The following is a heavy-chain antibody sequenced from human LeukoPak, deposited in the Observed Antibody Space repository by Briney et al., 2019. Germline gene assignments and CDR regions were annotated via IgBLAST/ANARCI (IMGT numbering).Heavy chain of an antibody. J-gene: IGHJ6*03. CDR2: IRYDGDDK. V-gene: IGHV3-30*02. CDR3: AKVHTEYYYGSGRYYRDGDYYYMDV. D-gene: IGHD3-10*01. CDR1: GFTFSRYG. Sequence: GGSLRLSCAASGFTFSRYGMHWVRQAPGKGLEWVAFIRYDGDDKYYADSVKGRFTISRDNSKTTMYLQMNSLRADDTAVYYCAKVHTEYYYGSGRYYRDGDYYYMDVWGKGTTVAVSS.